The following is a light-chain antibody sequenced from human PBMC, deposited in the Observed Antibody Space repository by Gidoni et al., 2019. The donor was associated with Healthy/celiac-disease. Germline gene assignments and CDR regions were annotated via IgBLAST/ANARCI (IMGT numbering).Light chain of an antibody. Sequence: QSALTQPASVSGSPGQSVTISCTGTSSDVGGYNYVSWYQQHPGNAPKLMIFDVSSRPSGVSNRFSGSKSDNTATLTISGLQAEDEADYYCCSYTFARTMLFGGGTKMTVL. CDR3: CSYTFARTML. CDR1: SSDVGGYNY. V-gene: IGLV2-14*03. J-gene: IGLJ3*02. CDR2: DVS.